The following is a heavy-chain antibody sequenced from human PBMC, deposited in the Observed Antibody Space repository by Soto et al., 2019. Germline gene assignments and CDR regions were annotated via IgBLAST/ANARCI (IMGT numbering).Heavy chain of an antibody. CDR1: GFTFEDYG. CDR3: TRMDSGYAIFDD. J-gene: IGHJ4*02. Sequence: LRLSCTTFGFTFEDYGINWFRQAPGKGLEWVGFIRSKPYGGTTEYAASVKGRFTISRDVSKTIAYLQMNSLKIEDTGLYYCTRMDSGYAIFDDWGQGTLVTAPQ. V-gene: IGHV3-49*03. CDR2: IRSKPYGGTT. D-gene: IGHD5-12*01.